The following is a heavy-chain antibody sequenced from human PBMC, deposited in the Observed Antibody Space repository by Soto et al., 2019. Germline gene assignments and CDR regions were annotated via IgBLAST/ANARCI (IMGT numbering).Heavy chain of an antibody. V-gene: IGHV3-33*01. J-gene: IGHJ6*02. CDR1: GFTFSSYG. Sequence: QVQLVESGGGVVQPGRSLRLSCAASGFTFSSYGMHWVRQAPGKGLEWVAVIWYDGSNKYYADSVKGRFTISRDNSKNTLYLQMNSRRAEDTAVYYCARETLMVRGPGYYGMDVWGQGTTVTVSS. D-gene: IGHD3-10*01. CDR3: ARETLMVRGPGYYGMDV. CDR2: IWYDGSNK.